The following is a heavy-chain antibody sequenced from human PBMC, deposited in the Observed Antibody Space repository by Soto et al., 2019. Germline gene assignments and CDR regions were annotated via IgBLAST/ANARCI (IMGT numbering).Heavy chain of an antibody. J-gene: IGHJ5*02. V-gene: IGHV3-30*18. CDR1: GFTFSSYG. CDR2: ISYDGSNK. CDR3: AKDRPWFDP. Sequence: QVQLVESGGGVVQPGRSLRLSCAASGFTFSSYGMHWVRQAPGKGLEWVAVISYDGSNKYYADSVKGRFTISRDNSKNTLYLQMNSLRAEDTAVYYCAKDRPWFDPWGQGTLVTVPS.